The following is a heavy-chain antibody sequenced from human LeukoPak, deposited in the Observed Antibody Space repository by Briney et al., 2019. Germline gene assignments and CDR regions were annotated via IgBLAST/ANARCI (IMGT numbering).Heavy chain of an antibody. CDR1: GFTFSSYA. D-gene: IGHD2-2*01. CDR3: AKGGMKYQLLTYLDY. Sequence: GGSLRLSCAASGFTFSSYAMSWVRQAPGKGLEWVSAISGSGGSTYYADSVKGRFTISRDNSKNTLYLQTNSLRAEDTAVYYCAKGGMKYQLLTYLDYWGQGTLVTVSS. V-gene: IGHV3-23*01. J-gene: IGHJ4*02. CDR2: ISGSGGST.